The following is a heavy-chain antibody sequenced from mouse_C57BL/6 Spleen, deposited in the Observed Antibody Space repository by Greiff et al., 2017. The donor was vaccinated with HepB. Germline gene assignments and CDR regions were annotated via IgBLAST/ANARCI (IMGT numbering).Heavy chain of an antibody. CDR3: ARGSERIYDYDGYFDY. CDR1: GYTFTSYD. J-gene: IGHJ2*01. Sequence: QVQLKESGPELVKPGASVKLSCKASGYTFTSYDINWVKQRPGQGLEWIGWIYPRDGSTKYNEKFKGKATLTVDTSSSTAYMELHSLTSEDSAVYFCARGSERIYDYDGYFDYWGQGTTLTVSS. CDR2: IYPRDGST. D-gene: IGHD2-4*01. V-gene: IGHV1-85*01.